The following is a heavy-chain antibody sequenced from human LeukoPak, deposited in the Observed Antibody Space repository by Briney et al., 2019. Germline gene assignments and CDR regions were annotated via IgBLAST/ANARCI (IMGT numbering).Heavy chain of an antibody. J-gene: IGHJ4*02. CDR2: IKDDGSEK. D-gene: IGHD3-10*01. Sequence: PGVSLRLSCAASGFTFSSYGMHWVRQSPGKGLEWVANIKDDGSEKFHVDSVKGRFTVSRDNAKNSLYLEMSSLRAEDTAVYYCARGGQAGTGDYWGQGTLVTVSS. CDR3: ARGGQAGTGDY. V-gene: IGHV3-7*01. CDR1: GFTFSSYG.